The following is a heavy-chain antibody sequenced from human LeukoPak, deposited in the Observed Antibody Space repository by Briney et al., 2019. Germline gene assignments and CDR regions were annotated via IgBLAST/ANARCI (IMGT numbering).Heavy chain of an antibody. V-gene: IGHV3-7*01. D-gene: IGHD1-26*01. CDR3: ARVRNSGSYSSYYYYYMDV. Sequence: PGGSLRLSCAASGFTFSSYSMNWVRQAPGKGLEWVANIKQDGSEKYYVDSVKGRFTISRDNAKNSLYLQMNSLRAEDTAAYYCARVRNSGSYSSYYYYYMDVWGKGTTVTISS. CDR2: IKQDGSEK. J-gene: IGHJ6*03. CDR1: GFTFSSYS.